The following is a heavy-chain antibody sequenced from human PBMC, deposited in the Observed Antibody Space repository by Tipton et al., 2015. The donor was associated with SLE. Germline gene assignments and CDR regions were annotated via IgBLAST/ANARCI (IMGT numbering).Heavy chain of an antibody. CDR2: IYYNGKT. CDR3: ARGRYQGVVDFDY. Sequence: TLSLTCTVSGGSISSTSYYWGWIRQPPGKGLDWIGSIYYNGKTYNNPSLKSRATISVDTSKNQFSLNLSSVTAADTAVYYCARGRYQGVVDFDYWGQGTLVTVSS. D-gene: IGHD2-2*01. J-gene: IGHJ4*02. CDR1: GGSISSTSYY. V-gene: IGHV4-39*01.